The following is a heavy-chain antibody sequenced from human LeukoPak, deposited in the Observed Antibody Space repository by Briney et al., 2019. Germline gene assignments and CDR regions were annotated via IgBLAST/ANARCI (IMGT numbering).Heavy chain of an antibody. CDR3: ARRAVRDLDY. CDR1: GFTFSNHG. J-gene: IGHJ4*02. Sequence: PGGTLRLSCAASGFTFSNHGMNWVRQAPGKGLEWVSGISPSGDITYYADSVKGRFTISRDNAKNSLYLQMNSLRAEDTAVYYCARRAVRDLDYWGQGTLVTVSS. CDR2: ISPSGDIT. D-gene: IGHD6-19*01. V-gene: IGHV3-23*01.